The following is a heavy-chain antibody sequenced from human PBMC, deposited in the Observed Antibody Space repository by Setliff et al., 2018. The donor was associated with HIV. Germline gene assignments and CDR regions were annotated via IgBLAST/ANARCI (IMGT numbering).Heavy chain of an antibody. D-gene: IGHD4-4*01. CDR3: VKERWGPPVQF. CDR2: ISRDSNNI. CDR1: GFSISTYA. J-gene: IGHJ4*02. Sequence: QPGVSLRLSCAASGFSISTYAMNWIRQSPGKGLEWVAYISRDSNNIYYADFVKGRFTISRDNARNSLFLQMSSLTDDDTALYYCVKERWGPPVQFWGQGTQVTVSS. V-gene: IGHV3-48*02.